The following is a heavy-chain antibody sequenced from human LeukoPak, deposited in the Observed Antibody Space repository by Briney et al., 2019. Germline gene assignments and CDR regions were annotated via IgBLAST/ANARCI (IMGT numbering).Heavy chain of an antibody. CDR2: IKSKSKNYAT. Sequence: GGSLKLSCAASGFTFSGSAMHWVRQSSGKGLEWVGRIKSKSKNYATTYAASVKGRFTISRDDSKNTEYLQMNRLQTEDTAVYYCIGCLYDSSGYQMGPDHWGQGTLVTVSS. J-gene: IGHJ4*02. CDR3: IGCLYDSSGYQMGPDH. V-gene: IGHV3-73*01. D-gene: IGHD3-22*01. CDR1: GFTFSGSA.